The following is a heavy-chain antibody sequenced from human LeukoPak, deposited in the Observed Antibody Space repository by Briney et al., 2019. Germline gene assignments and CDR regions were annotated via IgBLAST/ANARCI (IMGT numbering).Heavy chain of an antibody. J-gene: IGHJ4*02. V-gene: IGHV3-74*01. CDR3: ARGRPGMGIVIDY. CDR2: INSDGSST. D-gene: IGHD7-27*01. CDR1: GFTFGSYW. Sequence: PGGSLRLSCVASGFTFGSYWMHWVRQAPGKGLVWVSRINSDGSSTSYADSVKGRFTISRDNARNSLYLQMNSLRAADTAVYYCARGRPGMGIVIDYWGQGTLVTVSS.